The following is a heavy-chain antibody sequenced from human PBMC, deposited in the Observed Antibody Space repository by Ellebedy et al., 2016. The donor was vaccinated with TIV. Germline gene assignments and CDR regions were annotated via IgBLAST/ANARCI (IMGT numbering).Heavy chain of an antibody. CDR1: GYKFTSYG. J-gene: IGHJ4*02. Sequence: AASVKVSCKGSGYKFTSYGISWVRQAPGQGLEWMGWISAYNGNTNYAQKLQGRVTMTTDTSTSTAYMELRSLRSDDTAVYYCARGRNYYDSSGYYLSWGQGTLVTVSS. D-gene: IGHD3-22*01. V-gene: IGHV1-18*01. CDR3: ARGRNYYDSSGYYLS. CDR2: ISAYNGNT.